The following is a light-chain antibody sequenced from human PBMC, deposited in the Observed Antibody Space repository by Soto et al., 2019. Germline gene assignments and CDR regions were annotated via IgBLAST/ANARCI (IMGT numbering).Light chain of an antibody. V-gene: IGLV2-8*01. J-gene: IGLJ3*02. CDR1: SSDVGAYKY. CDR3: TSDVGNAIWV. CDR2: EVT. Sequence: QSALTQPPSASGSPGQSVTISCTGTSSDVGAYKYVSWYQQYPGKAPKLMIYEVTKRPSGVPDRFSGSKSGNTASLTVSGLQAEDEADYYCTSDVGNAIWVFGGGTKLTVL.